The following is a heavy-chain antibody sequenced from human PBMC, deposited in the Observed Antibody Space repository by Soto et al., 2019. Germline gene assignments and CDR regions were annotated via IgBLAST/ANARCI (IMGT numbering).Heavy chain of an antibody. D-gene: IGHD1-1*01. V-gene: IGHV4-30-4*01. CDR3: ARHYNLPDY. CDR2: IYYTGIT. CDR1: GDSISSGDYY. Sequence: QVQLQESGPGLVKPSQTLSLTCTVSGDSISSGDYYWSWIRQPPGKGLEWIGYIYYTGITKYNPSLKSRLTISVDTSKNQFSLKVTSVTDADSAIYYCARHYNLPDYWGQGTLVTVSS. J-gene: IGHJ4*02.